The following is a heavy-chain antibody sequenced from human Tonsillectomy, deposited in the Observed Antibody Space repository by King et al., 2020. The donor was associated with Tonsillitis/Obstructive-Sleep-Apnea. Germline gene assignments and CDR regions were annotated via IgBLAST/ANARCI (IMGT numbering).Heavy chain of an antibody. CDR2: IRSKANSYAT. D-gene: IGHD2-2*01. CDR3: TSSTSCVGDCSSGSFDY. J-gene: IGHJ4*02. V-gene: IGHV3-73*01. CDR1: GFTFSGSA. Sequence: VQLVESGGGLVQPGGSLKLSCAASGFTFSGSAMQWVRQASGKGLEWVGRIRSKANSYATAYAASVKGRFTISRDDSKNTAYLQMNSLKTEDTAVCYCTSSTSCVGDCSSGSFDYWGQGTLVTVSS.